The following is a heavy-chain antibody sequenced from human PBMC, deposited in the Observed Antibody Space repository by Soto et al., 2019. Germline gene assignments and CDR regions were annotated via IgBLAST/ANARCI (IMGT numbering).Heavy chain of an antibody. CDR2: ISAGGTSK. J-gene: IGHJ2*01. CDR1: GFSFSQSG. Sequence: QVQLVESGGGVVQPGRSVTLSCAASGFSFSQSGMQWVRQAPGKGPEWVVVISAGGTSKYYSDSVKGRFTISRDNSKNTVYLQMDGLRSEDTAVYYCAKEYSHDNWFFELWGHGTLVTVS. CDR3: AKEYSHDNWFFEL. V-gene: IGHV3-30*18. D-gene: IGHD5-18*01.